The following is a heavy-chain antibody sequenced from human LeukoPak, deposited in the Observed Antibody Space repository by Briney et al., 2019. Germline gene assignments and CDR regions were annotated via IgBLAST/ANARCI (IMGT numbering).Heavy chain of an antibody. Sequence: GGSLRLSCAASGLTFSNYAMSWVRQAPGKGLEWVSRINSDGSSRSYADYVKGRFTISRDDAKNTLYLQMSSLSVDDTAIYYCTRGSPGYSSSWLDFWGQGILVTVSS. J-gene: IGHJ5*01. V-gene: IGHV3-74*01. CDR3: TRGSPGYSSSWLDF. CDR2: INSDGSSR. CDR1: GLTFSNYA. D-gene: IGHD6-19*01.